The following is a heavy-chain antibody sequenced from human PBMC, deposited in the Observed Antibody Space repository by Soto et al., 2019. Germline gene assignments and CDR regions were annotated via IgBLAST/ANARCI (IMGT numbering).Heavy chain of an antibody. V-gene: IGHV4-39*02. CDR1: GGSISSSSYY. D-gene: IGHD3-10*02. CDR2: IYYSGST. Sequence: TSETLSFTCTVSGGSISSSSYYWGWIRQPPGKGLEWIGSIYYSGSTYYNPSLKSRVTISVDTSKNQFSLKLSSVTAADTAVYYCAREMCSGSYYTCPLYGMDVWGQGTTVTVSS. CDR3: AREMCSGSYYTCPLYGMDV. J-gene: IGHJ6*02.